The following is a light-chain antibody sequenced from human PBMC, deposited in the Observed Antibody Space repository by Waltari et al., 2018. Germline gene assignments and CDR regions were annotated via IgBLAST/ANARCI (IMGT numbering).Light chain of an antibody. J-gene: IGLJ2*01. CDR3: SSYAGSSKGV. CDR1: SSDVGNYKR. V-gene: IGLV2-23*02. Sequence: QSALTQPASVSGSPGQSITISCTGTSSDVGNYKRVSWYQQHPGKAPKLMNYAVSKRPSGVSDRFSGYKSGDMASLTISGLQPEDEAEYFCSSYAGSSKGVFGGGIKVTVL. CDR2: AVS.